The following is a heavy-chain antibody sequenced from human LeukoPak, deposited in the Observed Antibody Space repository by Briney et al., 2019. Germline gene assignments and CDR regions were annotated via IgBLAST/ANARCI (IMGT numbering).Heavy chain of an antibody. D-gene: IGHD1-26*01. J-gene: IGHJ4*02. CDR1: GFTFSSYW. Sequence: GGSLRLSCAASGFTFSSYWMHWVRQAPGKGLVWVSRINTDGSSTSYADSVKSRFTISRDNAKNTLYLQMNSLRAEDTAVYYCARGEWEAYFDYWGQGTLVTVSS. V-gene: IGHV3-74*01. CDR3: ARGEWEAYFDY. CDR2: INTDGSST.